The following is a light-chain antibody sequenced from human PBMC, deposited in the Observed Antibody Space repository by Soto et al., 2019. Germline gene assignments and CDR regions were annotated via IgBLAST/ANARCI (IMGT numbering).Light chain of an antibody. CDR3: QQYASSPPLT. CDR2: GAS. J-gene: IGKJ4*01. CDR1: QSVTNNY. V-gene: IGKV3-20*01. Sequence: EIVLTQSPGTLSLSPGEIATPSCRASQSVTNNYVALYQQKPDQAPRLLIYGASSRDTGIADRFSGSGSGTDFTLTISRLEPEEFAVYYCQQYASSPPLTFGGGTKVEIK.